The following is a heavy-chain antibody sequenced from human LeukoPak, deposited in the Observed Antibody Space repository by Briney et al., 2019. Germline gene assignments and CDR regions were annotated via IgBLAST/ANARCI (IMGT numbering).Heavy chain of an antibody. Sequence: GGSLRLSCAASGFTFSTYWMSWVRQAPGKGLEWVANIDQDGSEQYYVDSVKGRFTISRDDAKSSLYLQMSILRAEDTAVYYCARYYDGAGQDDCFDYWGQGTLVTVSS. D-gene: IGHD3-22*01. CDR3: ARYYDGAGQDDCFDY. CDR1: GFTFSTYW. J-gene: IGHJ4*02. CDR2: IDQDGSEQ. V-gene: IGHV3-7*01.